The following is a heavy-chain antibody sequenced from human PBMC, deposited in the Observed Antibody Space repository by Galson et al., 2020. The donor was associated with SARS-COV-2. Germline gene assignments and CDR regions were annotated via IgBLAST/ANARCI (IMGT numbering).Heavy chain of an antibody. CDR3: ARDSQGGNDYNYLLF. Sequence: ASVKVSCKASGYTFTSSYIHWVRQAPGQGLEWMGIINPSGGGTTYAQKFQGRVTMTRDTSTSTVYMELSSLRSEDTAVYYCARDSQGGNDYNYLLFWGQGTLVTVSS. CDR2: INPSGGGT. D-gene: IGHD4-4*01. CDR1: GYTFTSSY. V-gene: IGHV1-46*01. J-gene: IGHJ4*02.